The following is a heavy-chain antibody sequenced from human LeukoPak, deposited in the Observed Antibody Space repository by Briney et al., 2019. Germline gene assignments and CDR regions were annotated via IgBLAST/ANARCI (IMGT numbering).Heavy chain of an antibody. J-gene: IGHJ4*02. CDR2: VSASGGTT. D-gene: IGHD3-10*01. Sequence: GGSLRLSCAASGVTFSSYAMSWVRQAPGKGLEWVAAVSASGGTTHHADSVKGRFTISRDNSKNTLYLQMNSLRAEDTAVYYCAKLYGSGTYYNLFDYWGQGTPVTVSS. V-gene: IGHV3-23*01. CDR1: GVTFSSYA. CDR3: AKLYGSGTYYNLFDY.